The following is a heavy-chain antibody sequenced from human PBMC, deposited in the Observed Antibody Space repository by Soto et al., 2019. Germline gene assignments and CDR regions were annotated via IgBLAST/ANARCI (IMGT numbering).Heavy chain of an antibody. CDR1: GGTFSSYA. J-gene: IGHJ4*02. Sequence: QVQLVQSGAEVKKPGSSVKVSCKASGGTFSSYAISWVRQAPGQGLEWMGGIIPIFGTANYAQKFQGRVTITADESTSTAYMELSSLRSEDTAVYYCAREREGTVVTPREDYFDYWGQGTLVTVSS. CDR2: IIPIFGTA. CDR3: AREREGTVVTPREDYFDY. V-gene: IGHV1-69*12. D-gene: IGHD2-21*02.